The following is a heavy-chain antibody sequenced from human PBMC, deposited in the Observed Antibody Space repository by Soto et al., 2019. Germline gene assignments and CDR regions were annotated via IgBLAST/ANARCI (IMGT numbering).Heavy chain of an antibody. V-gene: IGHV1-46*03. CDR1: GYTFTSYY. CDR3: ARGLFAGDV. Sequence: QLQLVQSGDEGKKPGASVRVSCKASGYTFTSYYIHWVRQAPGQGLEWMGIINPNGGSTNYAQKFQGRATMTRDTSTSTVYMAMSSLRSEDTAVYYCARGLFAGDVWGKGTTVTVSS. CDR2: INPNGGST. J-gene: IGHJ6*04.